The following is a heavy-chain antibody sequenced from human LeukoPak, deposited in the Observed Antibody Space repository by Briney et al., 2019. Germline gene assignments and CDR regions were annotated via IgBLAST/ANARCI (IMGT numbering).Heavy chain of an antibody. J-gene: IGHJ3*02. Sequence: PGGSLRLSCAASGCTFSSYAMSWVRQAPGKGLEWVSAISGSGGSTYYADSVKGRFTISRDNSKNTLYLQMNSLRAEDTAVYYCAKVGWIVGATNAFDIRGQGTMVTVSS. D-gene: IGHD1-26*01. CDR1: GCTFSSYA. V-gene: IGHV3-23*01. CDR3: AKVGWIVGATNAFDI. CDR2: ISGSGGST.